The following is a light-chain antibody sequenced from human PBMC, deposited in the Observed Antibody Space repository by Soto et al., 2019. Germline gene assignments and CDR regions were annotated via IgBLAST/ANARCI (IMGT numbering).Light chain of an antibody. V-gene: IGKV3-20*01. CDR1: QSISSDH. J-gene: IGKJ3*01. CDR3: QHYRSAPFT. CDR2: GSS. Sequence: EIVLTQSPGILSLSPGERATLACRASQSISSDHLAWYQQRPGQSPRLLSYGSSSRTTGVPDRFSGSGSGTEFTLTISRLEPEDFAVYYCQHYRSAPFTFGPGTKVDIK.